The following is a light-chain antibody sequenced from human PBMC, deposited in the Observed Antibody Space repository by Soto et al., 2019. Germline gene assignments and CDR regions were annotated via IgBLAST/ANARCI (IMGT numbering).Light chain of an antibody. CDR3: TSYTSSNTLYV. CDR1: SSDVGAYDF. V-gene: IGLV2-14*01. J-gene: IGLJ1*01. Sequence: QSVPTQPASVSGSPGQSITISCTGTSSDVGAYDFVSWYQQHPDKAPKLMIYEVSNLPSGVSDRFSGSKSGNTASLTISGLLAEDEADYYSTSYTSSNTLYVSGTGTKLTVL. CDR2: EVS.